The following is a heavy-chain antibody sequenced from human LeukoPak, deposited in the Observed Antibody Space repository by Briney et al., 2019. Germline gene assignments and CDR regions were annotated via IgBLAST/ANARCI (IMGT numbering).Heavy chain of an antibody. CDR3: ARQRIVGATSERGYYFDY. D-gene: IGHD1-26*01. J-gene: IGHJ4*02. V-gene: IGHV4-39*01. CDR1: GGSISSSSYY. CDR2: IYYSGST. Sequence: SETLSLTCTVSGGSISSSSYYWGWIRQPPGKGLEWIGSIYYSGSTYYNPSLKSRVTISVDTSKNQFSLKLSSVTAADTAVYYCARQRIVGATSERGYYFDYWGQGTLVTVSS.